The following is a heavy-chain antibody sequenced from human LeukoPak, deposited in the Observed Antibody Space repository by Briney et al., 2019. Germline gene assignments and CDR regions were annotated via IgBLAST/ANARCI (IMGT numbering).Heavy chain of an antibody. D-gene: IGHD3-9*01. J-gene: IGHJ4*02. CDR1: GYSFTSYL. Sequence: GESLKISCQGSGYSFTSYLIGWVRQMPGKGLEWMGIIYPGDSDTRYSPSFQGHVTMSVDKSISTAYLQWSSLKASDTAMYYCARPLHRGSILTGDTTLFDFWGQGTLVTVSS. CDR2: IYPGDSDT. V-gene: IGHV5-51*01. CDR3: ARPLHRGSILTGDTTLFDF.